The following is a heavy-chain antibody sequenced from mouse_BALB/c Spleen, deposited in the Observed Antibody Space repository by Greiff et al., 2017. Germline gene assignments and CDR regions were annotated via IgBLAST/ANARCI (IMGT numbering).Heavy chain of an antibody. V-gene: IGHV5-6*01. Sequence: EVQLVESGGDLVKPGGSLKLSCAASGFTFSSYGMSWVRQTPDKRLEWVATISSGGSYTYYPDSVKGRFTISSDNAKNTLYLQMSSLKSEDTAMYYCARQLLLYYFDYWGQGTTLTVSS. D-gene: IGHD2-3*01. CDR2: ISSGGSYT. CDR1: GFTFSSYG. J-gene: IGHJ2*01. CDR3: ARQLLLYYFDY.